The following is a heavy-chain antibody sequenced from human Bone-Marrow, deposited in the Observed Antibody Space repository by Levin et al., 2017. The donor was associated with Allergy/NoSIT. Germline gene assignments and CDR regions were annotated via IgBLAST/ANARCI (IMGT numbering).Heavy chain of an antibody. CDR2: ISSLGSTV. CDR3: ARGDGVTAY. J-gene: IGHJ4*02. Sequence: GESLKISCTASGFVFSDHYMTWIRQAPGRGLEAVSYISSLGSTVSYADSVKGRFTLSRDNAKNSLYLQMDDVRPDDTAVYYCARGDGVTAYWGQGTLVTVSS. CDR1: GFVFSDHY. D-gene: IGHD3-3*01. V-gene: IGHV3-11*01.